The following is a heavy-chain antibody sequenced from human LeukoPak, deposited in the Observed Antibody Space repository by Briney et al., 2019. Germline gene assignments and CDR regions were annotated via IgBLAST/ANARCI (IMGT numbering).Heavy chain of an antibody. V-gene: IGHV4-39*01. Sequence: SETLSLTCTVSGGSISGGSHHWGWFRQSPGKGLEWIGSLYLSRTTYYNPSLNSRVTISVDTSKNQFSLKLSSVTAADTAVYYCASVDIVATEGGALFDYWGQGTLVTVSS. CDR1: GGSISGGSHH. D-gene: IGHD5-12*01. J-gene: IGHJ4*02. CDR2: LYLSRTT. CDR3: ASVDIVATEGGALFDY.